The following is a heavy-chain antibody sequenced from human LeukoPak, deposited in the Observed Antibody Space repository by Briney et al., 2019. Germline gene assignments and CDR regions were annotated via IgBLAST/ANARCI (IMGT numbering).Heavy chain of an antibody. CDR1: GGSLNNNGYY. V-gene: IGHV4-39*01. CDR2: VSYSGTT. Sequence: SETLSLTCTVSGGSLNNNGYYWGWIRQPPGKGLEWIGSVSYSGTTYYNTSLRSRVTVSIDTSRNQFSPRLNSVTAADTAVYYCVRRRSRVWYEDYWGQGTLVTVSS. J-gene: IGHJ4*02. D-gene: IGHD6-19*01. CDR3: VRRRSRVWYEDY.